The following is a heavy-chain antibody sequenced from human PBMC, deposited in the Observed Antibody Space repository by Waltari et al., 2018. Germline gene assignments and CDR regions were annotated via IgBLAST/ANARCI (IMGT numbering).Heavy chain of an antibody. CDR2: IHYSGST. Sequence: QEQLQESGPGLVKPAETLSLTCSVSGGPMRDYYWSWIRQPPGKGLDLIGYIHYSGSTNYNPSLKSRVTISVDTSKNQFSLKLRSVTAADTAVYYCARASAGHYDAFDLWGQGTTVSVSS. J-gene: IGHJ3*01. CDR3: ARASAGHYDAFDL. V-gene: IGHV4-59*13. CDR1: GGPMRDYY. D-gene: IGHD3-3*01.